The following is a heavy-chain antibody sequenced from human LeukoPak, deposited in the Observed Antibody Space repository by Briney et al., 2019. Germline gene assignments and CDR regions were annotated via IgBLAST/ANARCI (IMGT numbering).Heavy chain of an antibody. CDR2: ISTGSSYI. J-gene: IGHJ5*02. D-gene: IGHD3-9*01. CDR1: GFTFSNYN. CDR3: AKDPTSVGGRHDWLLDS. Sequence: GGSLRLSCAASGFTFSNYNMNWVRQAPGKGLEWVSSISTGSSYIYYADSVKGRFTISRDNSKNTLYLQMNYLRAEDTAVYYCAKDPTSVGGRHDWLLDSWGQGTLVTVSS. V-gene: IGHV3-21*04.